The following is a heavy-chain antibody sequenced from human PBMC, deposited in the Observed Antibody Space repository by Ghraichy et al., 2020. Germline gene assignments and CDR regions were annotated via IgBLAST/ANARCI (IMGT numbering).Heavy chain of an antibody. J-gene: IGHJ4*02. CDR2: ISAYNGNT. D-gene: IGHD1-26*01. CDR1: GYTFTNYG. Sequence: ASVKVSCKASGYTFTNYGITWVRQAPGQGLEWMGSISAYNGNTHSTKKLQGRVTMTTDTSTSTAYMELRSLTSDDTAMYYCARSYSGTYSPPGDYWGQGTLVTVSS. V-gene: IGHV1-18*04. CDR3: ARSYSGTYSPPGDY.